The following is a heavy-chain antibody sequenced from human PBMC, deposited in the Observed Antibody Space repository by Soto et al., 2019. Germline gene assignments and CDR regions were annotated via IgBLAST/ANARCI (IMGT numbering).Heavy chain of an antibody. Sequence: PGGSLRLSCAASGFTFSSYGMHWVRQAPGKGLEWVAVIWYDGSNKYYADSVKGRFTISRDNSKNTLYLQMNSLRAEDTAVYYCATGGYYDSILYYYGMDVWGQGTTVTVSS. J-gene: IGHJ6*02. CDR2: IWYDGSNK. CDR1: GFTFSSYG. CDR3: ATGGYYDSILYYYGMDV. D-gene: IGHD3-22*01. V-gene: IGHV3-33*01.